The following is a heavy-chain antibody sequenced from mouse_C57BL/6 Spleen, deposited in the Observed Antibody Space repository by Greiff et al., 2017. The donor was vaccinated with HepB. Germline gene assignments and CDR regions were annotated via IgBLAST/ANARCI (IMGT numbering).Heavy chain of an antibody. CDR3: ARGVYYGSYAMDY. Sequence: QVHVKQSGPELVKPGASVKISCKASGYTFTDYYINWVKQRPGQGLEWIGWIFPGSGSTYYNEKFKGKATLTVDKSSSTAYMLLSSLTSEDSAVYFCARGVYYGSYAMDYWGQGTSVTVSS. CDR2: IFPGSGST. D-gene: IGHD1-1*01. V-gene: IGHV1-75*01. J-gene: IGHJ4*01. CDR1: GYTFTDYY.